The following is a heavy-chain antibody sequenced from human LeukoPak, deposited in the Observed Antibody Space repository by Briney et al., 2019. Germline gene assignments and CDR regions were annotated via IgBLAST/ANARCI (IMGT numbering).Heavy chain of an antibody. CDR3: ASSSGSFGDAFDI. CDR2: IYSGGST. D-gene: IGHD1-26*01. Sequence: GGSLRLSCAASGFTVSSNYMSWVRQAPGKGLEWVSVIYSGGSTYYADSVKGRFTISRDNSKNTLYLQMNSLRAEDTAVYYCASSSGSFGDAFDIWGQGTMVTVSS. J-gene: IGHJ3*02. V-gene: IGHV3-53*01. CDR1: GFTVSSNY.